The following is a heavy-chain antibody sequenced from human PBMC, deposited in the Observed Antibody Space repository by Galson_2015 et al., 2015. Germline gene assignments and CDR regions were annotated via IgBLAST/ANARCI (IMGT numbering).Heavy chain of an antibody. D-gene: IGHD6-13*01. CDR1: GDSVSSNSAA. CDR2: TYYRSKWYN. J-gene: IGHJ3*02. V-gene: IGHV6-1*01. CDR3: ARGGSSSWPDAFDI. Sequence: CAMSGDSVSSNSAAWNWTRQSPSRGLEWLGRTYYRSKWYNDYAVSVKSRITINPDTSKNQFSLQLNSVTPEDTAAYYCARGGSSSWPDAFDIWGQGTMVTVSS.